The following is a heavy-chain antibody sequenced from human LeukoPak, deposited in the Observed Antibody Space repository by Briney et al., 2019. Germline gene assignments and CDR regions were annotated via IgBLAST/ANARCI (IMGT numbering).Heavy chain of an antibody. J-gene: IGHJ4*02. CDR3: ARTRYYYNSRSYGAPYYFDY. CDR1: GGSISSNSYY. CDR2: IYYSGST. Sequence: SETLSLTCAVSGGSISSNSYYWGWIRQPPGKGLEWIGSIYYSGSTYYNPSLKSRVTISVDTSKNQFSLQLSSVTAADTAVYYCARTRYYYNSRSYGAPYYFDYWGQGTLVTVSS. V-gene: IGHV4-39*01. D-gene: IGHD3-10*01.